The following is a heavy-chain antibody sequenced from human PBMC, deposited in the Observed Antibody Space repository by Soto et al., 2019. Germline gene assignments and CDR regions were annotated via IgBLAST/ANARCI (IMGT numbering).Heavy chain of an antibody. CDR3: ASPTLSSSGMDV. J-gene: IGHJ6*02. D-gene: IGHD1-26*01. CDR2: IYPGDSDT. Sequence: GELQQNCYKGAGCSFASYWIRWVRKMPGKGLEWMGIIYPGDSDTRYSPSFQGQVTISADKSISTAYPQWSSLKASDTAMYYCASPTLSSSGMDVWGQGTTVTVSS. V-gene: IGHV5-51*01. CDR1: GCSFASYW.